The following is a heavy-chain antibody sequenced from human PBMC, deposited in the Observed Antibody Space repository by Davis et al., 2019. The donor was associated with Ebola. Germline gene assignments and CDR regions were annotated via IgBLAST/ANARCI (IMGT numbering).Heavy chain of an antibody. CDR3: AKDLYNSDSSGPVY. D-gene: IGHD3-22*01. Sequence: PGGSLRLSCAASGFTFSSYGMHWVRQAPGKGLEWVAVISYDGSNKYYADSVKGRFTISRDNSKNTLYLQMNSLRAEDTAVYYCAKDLYNSDSSGPVYWGQGTLVTVSS. CDR1: GFTFSSYG. J-gene: IGHJ4*02. V-gene: IGHV3-30*18. CDR2: ISYDGSNK.